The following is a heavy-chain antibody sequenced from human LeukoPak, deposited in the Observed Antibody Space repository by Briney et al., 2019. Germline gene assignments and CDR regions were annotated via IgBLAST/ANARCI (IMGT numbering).Heavy chain of an antibody. CDR1: GFTFSDYY. V-gene: IGHV3-11*04. CDR3: ARYYSDAFDV. J-gene: IGHJ3*01. CDR2: ISGTTGRII. Sequence: PGRSLRLSCAASGFTFSDYYMTWIRQAPGKGLEWLSYISGTTGRIIYYADSVKGRFTISRDNTKNSLFLQMVSLRVEDTAVYYCARYYSDAFDVWGQGTVVTVSS. D-gene: IGHD3-10*01.